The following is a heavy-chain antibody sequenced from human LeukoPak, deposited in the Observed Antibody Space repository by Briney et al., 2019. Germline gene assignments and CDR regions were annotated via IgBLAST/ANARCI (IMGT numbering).Heavy chain of an antibody. J-gene: IGHJ3*02. Sequence: GGSLRLSCAASGFTVSSNYMSWVRQAPGKGLEWVSVIYSGGSTYYADSVKGRFTISRDNSKNTLYLQMNSLRAEDTAVYYCARGTYYEIFSPNAFDIWGQGTMVTVSS. CDR2: IYSGGST. CDR1: GFTVSSNY. D-gene: IGHD3-3*01. V-gene: IGHV3-53*01. CDR3: ARGTYYEIFSPNAFDI.